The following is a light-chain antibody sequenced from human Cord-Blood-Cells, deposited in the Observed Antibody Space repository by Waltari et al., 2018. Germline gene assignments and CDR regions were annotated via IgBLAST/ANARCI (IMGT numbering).Light chain of an antibody. Sequence: QSALTQPRSVSGSPGQSVTISCTGTSSDVGGYNYVSWYQQHPGKAPKLILYDVSMRPSGVPDRFSGSKSGNTASLTISGLQAEDEADYYCCSYAGSYTWVFGGGTKLTVL. CDR3: CSYAGSYTWV. CDR2: DVS. V-gene: IGLV2-11*01. CDR1: SSDVGGYNY. J-gene: IGLJ3*02.